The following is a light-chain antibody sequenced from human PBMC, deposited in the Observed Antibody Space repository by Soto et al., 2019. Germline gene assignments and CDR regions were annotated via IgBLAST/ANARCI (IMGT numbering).Light chain of an antibody. CDR2: DVS. V-gene: IGKV3-11*01. J-gene: IGKJ1*01. Sequence: ENVLTQSPATLSLSPGETATLSCRASQSVGSYLAWYQQKPGQAPRLLIYDVSNRATGIPARFSGSGSGTDFTLTISSLEPEDFAIYYCQQYNNWPGTFGQGTKVEIK. CDR1: QSVGSY. CDR3: QQYNNWPGT.